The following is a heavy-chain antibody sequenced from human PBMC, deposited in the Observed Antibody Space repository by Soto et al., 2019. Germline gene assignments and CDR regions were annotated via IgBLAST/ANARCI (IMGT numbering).Heavy chain of an antibody. CDR2: IRRNSDGV. V-gene: IGHV3-23*01. J-gene: IGHJ3*01. CDR3: APRLTIPPPAAFDF. D-gene: IGHD3-3*01. Sequence: EVQLLESGGGLVQPGGSLRLSCAASGFTFSNYDMSWVRQAPGKGLECVSSIRRNSDGVYYADSVKGRFTISRDNSKNTLYLQMNSRRVEDTAEYYGAPRLTIPPPAAFDFWGQGTMVTVSS. CDR1: GFTFSNYD.